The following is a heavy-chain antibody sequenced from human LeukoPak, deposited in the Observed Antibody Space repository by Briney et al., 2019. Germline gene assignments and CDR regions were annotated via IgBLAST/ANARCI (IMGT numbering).Heavy chain of an antibody. CDR3: ARERNDFWRTLAFDI. CDR1: GGSISSGSYY. Sequence: SETLSLTCTVSGGSISSGSYYWSWIRQPAGKGLEWIGRIYTSGSTNYNPSLKSRVTISVDTSKNQFSLKLSSVTAADTAVYYCARERNDFWRTLAFDIWGQGTMVTVSS. CDR2: IYTSGST. V-gene: IGHV4-61*02. J-gene: IGHJ3*02. D-gene: IGHD3-3*01.